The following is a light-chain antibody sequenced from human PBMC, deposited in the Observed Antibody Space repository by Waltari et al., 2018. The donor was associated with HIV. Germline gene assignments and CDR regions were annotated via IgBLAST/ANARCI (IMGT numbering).Light chain of an antibody. CDR2: GAS. Sequence: EIVLTQYPATLSLSPGERATLSCRASQSVSTYLAWYQQRPGQAPRLLIYGASNRATVIPVRFSGSGSGTDFTLTISSLEPEDFAVYYCQQRSNWLSLSFGGGTKVEIK. J-gene: IGKJ4*01. V-gene: IGKV3-11*01. CDR1: QSVSTY. CDR3: QQRSNWLSLS.